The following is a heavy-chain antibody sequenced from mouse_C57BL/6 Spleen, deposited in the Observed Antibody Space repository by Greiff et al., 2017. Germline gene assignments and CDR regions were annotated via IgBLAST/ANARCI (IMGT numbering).Heavy chain of an antibody. D-gene: IGHD3-3*01. CDR2: IYPGSGST. V-gene: IGHV1-55*01. CDR3: AREGTGYFDV. J-gene: IGHJ1*03. CDR1: GYTFTSYW. Sequence: VQLQQPGAELVKPGASVKMSCKASGYTFTSYWITWVKQRPGQGLEWIGDIYPGSGSTNYNEKFKRKATLTVDTSSSTAYMQLSSLTSEDSAVYYCAREGTGYFDVWGTGTTVTVSS.